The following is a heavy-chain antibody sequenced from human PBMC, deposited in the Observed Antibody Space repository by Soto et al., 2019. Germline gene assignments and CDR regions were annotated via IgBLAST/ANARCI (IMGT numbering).Heavy chain of an antibody. D-gene: IGHD2-2*01. CDR1: GFSFDSYW. CDR2: IDYDGTTT. Sequence: EVQLVESGGGLVQPGGSLRLSCAASGFSFDSYWMHWVRQAPGQGPVWVSRIDYDGTTTNYADSVKGRCTISRDNAKNTMDLQMNSLRPEDTAVYYCARGPRASSGGTGAYWGQGTLVTVSS. V-gene: IGHV3-74*01. J-gene: IGHJ1*01. CDR3: ARGPRASSGGTGAY.